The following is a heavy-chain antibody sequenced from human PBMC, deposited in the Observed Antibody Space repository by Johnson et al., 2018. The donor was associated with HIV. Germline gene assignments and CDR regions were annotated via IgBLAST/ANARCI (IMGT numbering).Heavy chain of an antibody. J-gene: IGHJ3*01. CDR1: GFTFSSYG. CDR3: ATEKGYCGSGGCHGVAVDL. D-gene: IGHD2-2*01. Sequence: QVQLVESGGGLVQPGGSLRLSCAAFGFTFSSYGIHWVRQAPGKGLEWVAVISYDGSNKYYADSVKGRFTISRDDSKNTLYLEMNSLKTEDTAVYYCATEKGYCGSGGCHGVAVDLWGQGTMVTVSS. V-gene: IGHV3-30*19. CDR2: ISYDGSNK.